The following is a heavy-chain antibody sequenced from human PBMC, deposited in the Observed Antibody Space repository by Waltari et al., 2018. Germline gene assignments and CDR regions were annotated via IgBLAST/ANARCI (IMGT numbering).Heavy chain of an antibody. Sequence: EVQLLESGGGLVQPGGSLRLSCAASGFTFSSYAMSWVRQAPGKGLGWVSVIYSGGSTYYADSVKGRFTISRDNSKNTLYLQMNSLRAEDTAVYYCAIGAFDIWGQGTMVTVSS. CDR1: GFTFSSYA. CDR3: AIGAFDI. V-gene: IGHV3-23*03. D-gene: IGHD3-10*01. CDR2: IYSGGST. J-gene: IGHJ3*02.